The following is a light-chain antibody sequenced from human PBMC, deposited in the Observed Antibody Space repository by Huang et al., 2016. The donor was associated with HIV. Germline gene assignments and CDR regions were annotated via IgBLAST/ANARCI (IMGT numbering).Light chain of an antibody. CDR3: QQYGSSRT. CDR2: GAS. CDR1: QSISSSY. J-gene: IGKJ1*01. V-gene: IGKV3-20*01. Sequence: EIVLTQSPGTLSLSPGVRATLSCRASQSISSSYLAWYQQKPGQAPRLLIYGASSRATGIPDRFSGSGCGTDFTLTISRLESEDFAVYYCQQYGSSRTFGQGTKVEIK.